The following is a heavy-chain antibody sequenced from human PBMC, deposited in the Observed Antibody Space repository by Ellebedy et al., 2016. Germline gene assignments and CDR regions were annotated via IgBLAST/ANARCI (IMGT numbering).Heavy chain of an antibody. V-gene: IGHV3-23*01. J-gene: IGHJ6*03. CDR2: ISGSGGST. D-gene: IGHD2-2*01. CDR3: ATGGYCSSTSCPPYYYYYMDV. CDR1: GFTFSSYA. Sequence: GESLKISXAASGFTFSSYAMSWVRQAPGKGLEWVSAISGSGGSTYYADSVKGRFTISRDNAKNSLYLQMNSLRAEDTAVYYCATGGYCSSTSCPPYYYYYMDVWGKGTTVTVSS.